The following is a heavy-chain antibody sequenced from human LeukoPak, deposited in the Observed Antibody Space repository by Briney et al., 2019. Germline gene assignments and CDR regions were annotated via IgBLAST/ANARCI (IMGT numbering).Heavy chain of an antibody. J-gene: IGHJ4*02. D-gene: IGHD3-10*01. Sequence: PSETLSLTCTVSGGSISTYYWSWIRQPPGKGLEWIGYIYYSGSTNYNPSLKRRVTISVDTSKNQFSLKVNSVTAADTAVYYCARLNYGSGSPFDYWGQGTPVTASS. CDR3: ARLNYGSGSPFDY. V-gene: IGHV4-59*08. CDR1: GGSISTYY. CDR2: IYYSGST.